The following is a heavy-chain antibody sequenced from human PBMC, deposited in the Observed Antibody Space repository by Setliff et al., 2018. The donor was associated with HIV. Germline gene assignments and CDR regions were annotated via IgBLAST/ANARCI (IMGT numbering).Heavy chain of an antibody. CDR1: GYTFTTYW. J-gene: IGHJ6*02. Sequence: GESLKISCKGFGYTFTTYWIGWVRQMPGKGLEWMGIIYPGDSEITYRPSFLGQVTISADKAISTAYLQWSSLKASDTAMYYCARRSGYDWGGAYYYGMDVWGQGTTVTVSS. V-gene: IGHV5-51*01. CDR2: IYPGDSEI. D-gene: IGHD5-12*01. CDR3: ARRSGYDWGGAYYYGMDV.